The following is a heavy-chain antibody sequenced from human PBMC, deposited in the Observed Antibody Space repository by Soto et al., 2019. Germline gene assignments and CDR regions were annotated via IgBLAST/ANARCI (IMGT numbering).Heavy chain of an antibody. CDR1: GGSFSGYY. CDR3: ARDKITGVFDY. CDR2: INHSGST. J-gene: IGHJ4*02. V-gene: IGHV4-34*01. Sequence: QVQLQQWGAGLLKPSETLSLTCAVYGGSFSGYYWTWIRQPPGTGLELIGEINHSGSTNYNPSLKSRATTPVGTSKNQFSLKLSSVTAADTAVYYCARDKITGVFDYWGQGTLVNVSS. D-gene: IGHD2-8*02.